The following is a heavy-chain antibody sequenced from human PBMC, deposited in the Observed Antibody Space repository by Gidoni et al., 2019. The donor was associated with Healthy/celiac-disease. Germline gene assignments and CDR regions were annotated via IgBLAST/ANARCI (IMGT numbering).Heavy chain of an antibody. CDR1: GGSFSGYY. Sequence: QVQLQQWGAGLLMPSETLSLTCAVYGGSFSGYYWRWIRQPPGKGLEWIGEINHSGSTNYNPSLKSRVTISVDTSKNQFSLKLSSVTAADTAVYYCARGGYCSGGSCYGFDPWGQGTLVTVSS. J-gene: IGHJ5*02. V-gene: IGHV4-34*01. D-gene: IGHD2-15*01. CDR3: ARGGYCSGGSCYGFDP. CDR2: INHSGST.